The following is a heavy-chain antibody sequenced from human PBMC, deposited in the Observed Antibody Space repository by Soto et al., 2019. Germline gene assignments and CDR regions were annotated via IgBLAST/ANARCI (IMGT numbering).Heavy chain of an antibody. J-gene: IGHJ6*02. Sequence: GGSLRLSCAASGFTFSSYGMHWFRQAPGKGLEWVAVIWYDGSNKYYADSVKGRFTISRDNSKNTLYLQMNSLRAEDTAVYYCARDWSSYDFWSGNPLGMDVWGQGTTVTVSS. CDR1: GFTFSSYG. D-gene: IGHD3-3*01. CDR2: IWYDGSNK. V-gene: IGHV3-33*01. CDR3: ARDWSSYDFWSGNPLGMDV.